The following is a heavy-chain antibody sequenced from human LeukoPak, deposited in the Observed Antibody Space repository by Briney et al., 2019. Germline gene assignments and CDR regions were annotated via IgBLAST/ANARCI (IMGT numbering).Heavy chain of an antibody. D-gene: IGHD6-13*01. CDR2: INPHTGDT. V-gene: IGHV1-2*02. J-gene: IGHJ4*02. Sequence: ASVKVSCKASGYTFTAYFIHWVRQAPGQGLEWVGWINPHTGDTSYAQKFQGGVTLTGDTSITTAYMELSSLRSDDTAVYYCARDLFLAATEREGDDYWGQGTLVTVSS. CDR1: GYTFTAYF. CDR3: ARDLFLAATEREGDDY.